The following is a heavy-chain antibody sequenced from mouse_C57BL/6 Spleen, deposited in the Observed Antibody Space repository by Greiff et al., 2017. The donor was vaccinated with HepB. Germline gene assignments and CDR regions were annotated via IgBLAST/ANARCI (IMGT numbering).Heavy chain of an antibody. D-gene: IGHD1-1*01. Sequence: QVQLQQSGAELVRPGSSVKLSCKASGYTFTSYWMHWVKQRPIQGLEWIGNIDPSDSETHYNQKFKDKATLTVDKSSSTAYMQLSSLTSEDSAVYYCAREGLTTVVAEEYYFDYWGQGTTLTVSS. J-gene: IGHJ2*01. V-gene: IGHV1-52*01. CDR2: IDPSDSET. CDR3: AREGLTTVVAEEYYFDY. CDR1: GYTFTSYW.